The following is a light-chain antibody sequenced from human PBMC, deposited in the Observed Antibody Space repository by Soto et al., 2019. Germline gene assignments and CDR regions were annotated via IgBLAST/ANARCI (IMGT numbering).Light chain of an antibody. V-gene: IGLV2-14*01. Sequence: QSALTQPASVSGSPGQSITISCTGTSSDGGAYNYVSWYQQHPGKAPKLMIYEVSNRPSGVSNRFSGSKSGNTASLTISGLQAEDEADYYCSSYTSSSTLHVFGTGTKVTVL. J-gene: IGLJ1*01. CDR3: SSYTSSSTLHV. CDR1: SSDGGAYNY. CDR2: EVS.